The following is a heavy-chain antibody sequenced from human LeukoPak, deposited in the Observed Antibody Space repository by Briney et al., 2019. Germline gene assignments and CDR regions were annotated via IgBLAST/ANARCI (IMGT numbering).Heavy chain of an antibody. Sequence: PSETLSLTCAVSGYSISSGYYWGWIRQPPGKGLEWIGSIYQNGNSYYTPSLKGRVTISVDMSENQFSLRLSSVTAADTAVYYLAPLDRSPGVKYFFGRWGQGTLVTVSS. CDR2: IYQNGNS. CDR1: GYSISSGYY. V-gene: IGHV4-38-2*01. D-gene: IGHD3/OR15-3a*01. CDR3: APLDRSPGVKYFFGR. J-gene: IGHJ4*02.